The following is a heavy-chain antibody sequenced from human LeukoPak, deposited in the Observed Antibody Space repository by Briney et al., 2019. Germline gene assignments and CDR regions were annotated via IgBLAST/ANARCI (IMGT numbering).Heavy chain of an antibody. CDR3: ARDMRQWLREGDAFDI. V-gene: IGHV3-48*04. CDR2: ISSSSSTI. J-gene: IGHJ3*02. CDR1: GFTFSSYS. D-gene: IGHD6-19*01. Sequence: PGGSLRLSCAASGFTFSSYSMNWVRQAPGKGLEWVSYISSSSSTIYYADSVKGRFTISRDNAKNSLYLQMNSLRAEDTAVYYCARDMRQWLREGDAFDIWGQGTMVTVSS.